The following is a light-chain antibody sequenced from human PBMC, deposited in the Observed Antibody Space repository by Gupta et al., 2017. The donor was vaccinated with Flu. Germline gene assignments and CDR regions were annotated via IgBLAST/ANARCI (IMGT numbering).Light chain of an antibody. CDR1: QSIGSW. J-gene: IGKJ1*01. V-gene: IGKV1-5*03. CDR3: QQYKIYPWT. CDR2: KAS. Sequence: DIQMTQSPSTLSASVGDRVTITCRASQSIGSWLAWYQQKPGTAPKLLIYKASDLETGVPLRFSGSGSGTDFTLTINSLQPDDCATYYCQQYKIYPWTFGQGTKVEIK.